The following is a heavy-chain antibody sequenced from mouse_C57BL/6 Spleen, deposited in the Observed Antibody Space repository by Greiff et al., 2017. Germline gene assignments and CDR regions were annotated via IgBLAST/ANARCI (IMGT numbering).Heavy chain of an antibody. CDR2: IDPSDSYT. D-gene: IGHD1-1*01. V-gene: IGHV1-59*01. Sequence: QVQLQQPGAELVRPGTSVKLSCKASGYTFTSSWMHWVKQRPGQGLEWIGVIDPSDSYTNYNQKFKGKATLTVDTSSSTAYMQLSSLTSEDSAVYYCARRYYGSSYDAMDDWGQGTSVTVSS. CDR1: GYTFTSSW. J-gene: IGHJ4*01. CDR3: ARRYYGSSYDAMDD.